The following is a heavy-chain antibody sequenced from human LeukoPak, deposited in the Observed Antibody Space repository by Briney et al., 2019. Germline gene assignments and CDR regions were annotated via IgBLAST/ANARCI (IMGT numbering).Heavy chain of an antibody. CDR1: GFPFSSYA. CDR2: ISYDGSNK. V-gene: IGHV3-30*04. D-gene: IGHD6-19*01. CDR3: ARSDSSGWYV. J-gene: IGHJ4*02. Sequence: PGGSPPLSFAASGFPFSSYAMHGGRQAPGKGREGGAVISYDGSNKYYADSVKGRFTMHRDNSKNTLYMQMNSLRAEDTAVYYCARSDSSGWYVWGQGTMVTVSS.